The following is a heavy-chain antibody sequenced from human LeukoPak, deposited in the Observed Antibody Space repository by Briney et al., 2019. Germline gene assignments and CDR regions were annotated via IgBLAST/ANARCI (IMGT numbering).Heavy chain of an antibody. CDR2: ISGSAYGA. J-gene: IGHJ4*02. CDR3: AKTTAGYSIGRYPGWDIDY. Sequence: GGSLRLSCAASGFTFRSYAIYWVRQAPGKGLEWVSGISGSAYGAYLADSVKGRFTISRDHSKNTVFLQMNSLRAEDTAVYYCAKTTAGYSIGRYPGWDIDYWGQGTLVTVSS. D-gene: IGHD6-19*01. CDR1: GFTFRSYA. V-gene: IGHV3-23*01.